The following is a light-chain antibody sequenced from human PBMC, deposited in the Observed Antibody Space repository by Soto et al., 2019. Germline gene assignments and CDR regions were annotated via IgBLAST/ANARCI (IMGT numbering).Light chain of an antibody. CDR3: QTWGPGIVV. V-gene: IGLV4-69*01. J-gene: IGLJ2*01. Sequence: QSVLTQSPSASASLGASVKLTCTLSSGHSSYAIAWHQQQPEKGPRYLMKLNSDGSPSKGDGIPDRFSGSSSGAERYLTISSLQSEDDADYYGQTWGPGIVVFGGRTKLTVL. CDR1: SGHSSYA. CDR2: LNSDGSP.